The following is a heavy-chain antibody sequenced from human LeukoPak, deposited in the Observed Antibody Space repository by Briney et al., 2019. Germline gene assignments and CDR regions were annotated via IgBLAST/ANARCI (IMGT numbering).Heavy chain of an antibody. Sequence: GGSLRLSCAASGFTFSSQTMSWVRQAPGKGLEWVSAISGSGGSTYYADSVKGRFTISRDNSKNTLYLQMNSLRAEDTAVYYCAREMATTHYFDYWGQGTLVTVSS. CDR3: AREMATTHYFDY. CDR1: GFTFSSQT. D-gene: IGHD5-24*01. J-gene: IGHJ4*02. V-gene: IGHV3-23*01. CDR2: ISGSGGST.